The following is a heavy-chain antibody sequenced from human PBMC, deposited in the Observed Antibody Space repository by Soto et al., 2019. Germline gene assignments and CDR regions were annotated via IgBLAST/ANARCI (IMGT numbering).Heavy chain of an antibody. CDR1: GFTFSSYS. CDR3: ASVYYDFWSGYHRDPLYGMDV. J-gene: IGHJ6*02. D-gene: IGHD3-3*01. Sequence: VGSLRLSCAASGFTFSSYSMNWVRQAPGKGLEWVSSISSSSSYIYYADSVKGRFTISRDNAKNSLYLQMNSLRAEDTAVYYCASVYYDFWSGYHRDPLYGMDVWGQGTTVTVSS. CDR2: ISSSSSYI. V-gene: IGHV3-21*01.